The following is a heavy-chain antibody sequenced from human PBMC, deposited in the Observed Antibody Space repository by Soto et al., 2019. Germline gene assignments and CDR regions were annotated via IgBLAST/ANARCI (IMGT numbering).Heavy chain of an antibody. Sequence: QMQLVQSGPEVKKPGTSVKVSCKASGFTFTSSAVQWVRQDRGQRLEWIGWIVVGSGNTNYAQKFQERVTITRDMSTSTAYRELSSLRSEDTAVYYCAASPIRSGSSWYAGYYGMDVWGEGTTVTVSS. CDR1: GFTFTSSA. V-gene: IGHV1-58*01. D-gene: IGHD6-13*01. J-gene: IGHJ6*04. CDR2: IVVGSGNT. CDR3: AASPIRSGSSWYAGYYGMDV.